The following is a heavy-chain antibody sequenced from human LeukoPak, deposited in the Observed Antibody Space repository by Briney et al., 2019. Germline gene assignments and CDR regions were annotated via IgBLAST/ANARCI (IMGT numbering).Heavy chain of an antibody. V-gene: IGHV3-33*06. J-gene: IGHJ4*02. Sequence: RAGGSLRLSCAASGLTFSHYGFPWVRQAPGKGLEWVAVIWIDGTNQFYADSVKGRFTISRDSSQKTVYLEMHSLRTENTAMYYCAKDAQRGFDYSNSLEYWGPGTLVSVSS. CDR3: AKDAQRGFDYSNSLEY. CDR2: IWIDGTNQ. D-gene: IGHD4-11*01. CDR1: GLTFSHYG.